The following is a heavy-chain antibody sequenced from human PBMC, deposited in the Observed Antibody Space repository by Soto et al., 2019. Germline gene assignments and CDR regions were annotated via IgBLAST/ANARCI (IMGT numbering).Heavy chain of an antibody. J-gene: IGHJ4*02. CDR1: GFSFSNFA. D-gene: IGHD2-21*02. CDR3: AKRVTHGDEGF. Sequence: EEQLLESGGDLVQPGGSLRLSCAASGFSFSNFAMMWVRQAPGKGLECVSAISAGGVATYYADSVQGRFTVSRDNSKNTLHLQMNSLRDEDTAVYFCAKRVTHGDEGFWGRGTLVTVSS. CDR2: ISAGGVAT. V-gene: IGHV3-23*01.